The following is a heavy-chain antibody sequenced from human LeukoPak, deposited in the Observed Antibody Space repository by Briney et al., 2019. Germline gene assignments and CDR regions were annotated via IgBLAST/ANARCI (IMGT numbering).Heavy chain of an antibody. V-gene: IGHV3-7*01. J-gene: IGHJ5*02. CDR2: IKQDGSEK. CDR3: ARANWKIAAAGGFDP. CDR1: GFTFSSYW. D-gene: IGHD6-13*01. Sequence: PGGSLRLSCAASGFTFSSYWMSWVRQAPGKGPEWVANIKQDGSEKYHVDSVKGRFTISRDNAKNSLYLQMNSLRAEDTAVYYCARANWKIAAAGGFDPWGQGTLVTVSS.